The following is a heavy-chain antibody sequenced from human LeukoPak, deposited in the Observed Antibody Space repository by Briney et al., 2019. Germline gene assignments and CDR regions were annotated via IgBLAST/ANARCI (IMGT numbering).Heavy chain of an antibody. CDR3: TRGSIAYYYMDV. CDR2: VYSSGSV. Sequence: SETLSLTCAVSGGSIAIRNYYWAWIRQSPGRGLEWLGSVYSSGSVYYYPSLKSRVTILVDTSKNQFSLKLSSVTAADTAVYYCTRGSIAYYYMDVWGKGTTVTISS. J-gene: IGHJ6*03. D-gene: IGHD3-22*01. CDR1: GGSIAIRNYY. V-gene: IGHV4-39*07.